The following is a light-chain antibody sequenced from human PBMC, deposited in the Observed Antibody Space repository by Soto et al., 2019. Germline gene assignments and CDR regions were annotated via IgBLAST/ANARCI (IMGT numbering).Light chain of an antibody. V-gene: IGKV3-20*01. CDR2: GAS. CDR3: QQYGSSPPYT. J-gene: IGKJ2*01. CDR1: QSVSSSY. Sequence: EIVLTQSPGTLSLSPGERATLSCRASQSVSSSYLAWYQQKPGQAPRLLIYGASSRATGIPDKFSGNGSGTDFNLTISRLEPEDFAVYYCQQYGSSPPYTFGPGTKLEIK.